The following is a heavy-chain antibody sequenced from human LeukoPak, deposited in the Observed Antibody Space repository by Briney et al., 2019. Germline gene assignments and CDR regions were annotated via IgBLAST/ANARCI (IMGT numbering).Heavy chain of an antibody. D-gene: IGHD3/OR15-3a*01. CDR3: ARQTGSGLFILP. Sequence: SETLSLTCTVSGGSISSSAYHWGWIRQPPGKGLEWTGSIHIGGSTYYNPSFKSRVTISVDTSKNQFSLKLRSVTAADTAMYYCARQTGSGLFILPGGQGTLVTVSS. J-gene: IGHJ4*02. V-gene: IGHV4-39*01. CDR1: GGSISSSAYH. CDR2: IHIGGST.